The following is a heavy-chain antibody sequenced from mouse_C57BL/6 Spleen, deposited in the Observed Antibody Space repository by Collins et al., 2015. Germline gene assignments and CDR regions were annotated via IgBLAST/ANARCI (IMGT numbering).Heavy chain of an antibody. D-gene: IGHD1-1*01. CDR1: GYTFTSYW. Sequence: QVQLQQPGAELVKPGASVKMSCKASGYTFTSYWMHWVKQRPGQGLEWIGTIDPSDSYTSYNQKFKGKATLTVDTSSSTAYMQLSSLTSEDSAVYYCTRRDYYGSSHWYFDVWGAGTTVTVSS. CDR3: TRRDYYGSSHWYFDV. V-gene: IGHV1S127*01. CDR2: IDPSDSYT. J-gene: IGHJ1*01.